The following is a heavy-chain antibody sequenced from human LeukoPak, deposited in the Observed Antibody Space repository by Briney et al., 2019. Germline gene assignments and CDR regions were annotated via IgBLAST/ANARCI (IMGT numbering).Heavy chain of an antibody. D-gene: IGHD5-24*01. Sequence: AASVKVSCKASGYAFTSYDINWVRQATGQGLEWMGWMNPNSGNTGYAQKFQGRVTITRNTSISTAYMELSSLRSEDTAVYYCARGEIDGPDFDQWGQGTLVTVSS. CDR2: MNPNSGNT. CDR3: ARGEIDGPDFDQ. V-gene: IGHV1-8*03. J-gene: IGHJ4*02. CDR1: GYAFTSYD.